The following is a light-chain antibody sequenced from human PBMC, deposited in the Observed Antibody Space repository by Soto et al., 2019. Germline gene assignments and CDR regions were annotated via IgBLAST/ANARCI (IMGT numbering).Light chain of an antibody. V-gene: IGKV3-11*01. CDR1: QSVSSS. Sequence: EIVLTQSPATLSLSPGAGATLSCRASQSVSSSLAWYQQKPGQAPKLLIYDSSNRASGVPARFSGSGSGTDFALTISSLEPEDFAVYYCQQRSTWPLLFTFGRGTKVEIK. J-gene: IGKJ3*01. CDR3: QQRSTWPLLFT. CDR2: DSS.